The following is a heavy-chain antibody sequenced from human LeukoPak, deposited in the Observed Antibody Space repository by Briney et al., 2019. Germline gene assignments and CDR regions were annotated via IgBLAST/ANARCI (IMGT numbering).Heavy chain of an antibody. D-gene: IGHD4-17*01. Sequence: ASVRVSCKVSGYTLTELSMHWVRQAPGKGLELMGGFDPEDGETIYAQKFQGRVTMTEDTSTDTAYMELSSLRSEDTAVYYCATLIPTVTVFDYWGQGTLVTVSS. CDR2: FDPEDGET. CDR3: ATLIPTVTVFDY. J-gene: IGHJ4*02. V-gene: IGHV1-24*01. CDR1: GYTLTELS.